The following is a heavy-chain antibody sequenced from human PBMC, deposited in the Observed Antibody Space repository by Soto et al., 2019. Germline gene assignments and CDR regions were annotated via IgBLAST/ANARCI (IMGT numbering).Heavy chain of an antibody. Sequence: QVQLVQSGAEVKKPGASVKVSCKASGYTFTTYGISWVRQAPGQGLEWMGWISAYNGNTNYAQKLQGRVTMTTDTATSTAYMELRSRRSDDTAGYYCARTPYSSSLGYYYYYYGVDFWGQGTTVTVSS. CDR3: ARTPYSSSLGYYYYYYGVDF. J-gene: IGHJ6*02. V-gene: IGHV1-18*01. D-gene: IGHD6-6*01. CDR1: GYTFTTYG. CDR2: ISAYNGNT.